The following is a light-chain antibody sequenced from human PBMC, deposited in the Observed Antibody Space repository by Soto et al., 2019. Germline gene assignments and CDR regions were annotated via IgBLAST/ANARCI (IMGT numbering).Light chain of an antibody. CDR3: TSYTTSLYV. Sequence: QSALTQPASVSGSPGQSITISCSGGSGDIGCHKYVSWYQQHPGKAPKLIIYDLTNRPSGVSNRFSGSKSGNTASLTISGLQAEDEADYYCTSYTTSLYVFGSGTQLTVL. V-gene: IGLV2-14*01. CDR1: SGDIGCHKY. J-gene: IGLJ1*01. CDR2: DLT.